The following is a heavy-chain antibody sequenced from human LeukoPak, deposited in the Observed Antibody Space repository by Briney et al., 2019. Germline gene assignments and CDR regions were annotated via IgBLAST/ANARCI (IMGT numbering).Heavy chain of an antibody. V-gene: IGHV4-39*01. CDR2: IYYSGST. CDR3: ARIMTTGNWFDP. D-gene: IGHD4-11*01. CDR1: GGSISSSSYY. J-gene: IGHJ5*02. Sequence: SETLSLTCTVSGGSISSSSYYWGWLRQPPGKGLEWIGSIYYSGSTYYNPSLKSRVTISVDTSKNQFSLKLSSVTAADTAVYYCARIMTTGNWFDPWGQGTLVTVSS.